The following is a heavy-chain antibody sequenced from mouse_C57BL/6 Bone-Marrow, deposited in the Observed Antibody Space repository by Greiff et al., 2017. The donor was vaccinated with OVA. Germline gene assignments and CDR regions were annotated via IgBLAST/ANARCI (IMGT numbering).Heavy chain of an antibody. D-gene: IGHD3-2*02. J-gene: IGHJ3*01. Sequence: EVQLVESGGGLVKPGGSLKLSCAASGFTFSSYAMSWVRQTPEKRLEWVATISDGGSYTYYPDNVKGRFTISRDNAKNNLYLQMSHLNSEDTAMYYCARDLTAQATSFAYWGQGTLVTVSA. CDR3: ARDLTAQATSFAY. V-gene: IGHV5-4*01. CDR2: ISDGGSYT. CDR1: GFTFSSYA.